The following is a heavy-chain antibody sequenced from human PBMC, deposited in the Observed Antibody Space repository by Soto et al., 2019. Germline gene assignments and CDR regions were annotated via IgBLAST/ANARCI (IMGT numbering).Heavy chain of an antibody. CDR3: AREESTMGRGVAYFYGMDV. V-gene: IGHV1-69*13. CDR2: IIPVFGAA. J-gene: IGHJ6*02. D-gene: IGHD3-10*01. CDR1: GGAFSSYA. Sequence: GASVKVSCKASGGAFSSYAITWVRQAPGQGLEWMGGIIPVFGAASYAQKFYDRITFTADASTRTAHMELRSLRSDDTAVYYCAREESTMGRGVAYFYGMDVWGQGTTVTVSS.